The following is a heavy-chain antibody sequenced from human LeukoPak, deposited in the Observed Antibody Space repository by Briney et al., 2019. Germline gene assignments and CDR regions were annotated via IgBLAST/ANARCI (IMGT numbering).Heavy chain of an antibody. D-gene: IGHD2-2*01. Sequence: ASVKVSCKVSGYTLTELSMHWVRQAPGKGLEWMGGFDPEDGETIYAQKFQGRVTMTEDTSTDTAYMELSSLRSEDTAVYYCATVRYCSSTSCYPGYFQHWGQGTLVTVSS. CDR3: ATVRYCSSTSCYPGYFQH. CDR1: GYTLTELS. V-gene: IGHV1-24*01. CDR2: FDPEDGET. J-gene: IGHJ1*01.